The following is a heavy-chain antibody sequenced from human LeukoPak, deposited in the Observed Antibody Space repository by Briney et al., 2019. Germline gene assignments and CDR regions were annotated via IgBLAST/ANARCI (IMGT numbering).Heavy chain of an antibody. CDR3: ARLSNYGILTGNSWFDS. Sequence: SETLSLTCTVSGDSITSYYWTWIRQPPGKALEWIGYIYYSGSTNYSPSLKSRVTISLVKSKTQFFLKLSSVAAADTAVYYCARLSNYGILTGNSWFDSWGQGTLVTVSS. CDR1: GDSITSYY. J-gene: IGHJ5*01. V-gene: IGHV4-59*08. CDR2: IYYSGST. D-gene: IGHD3-9*01.